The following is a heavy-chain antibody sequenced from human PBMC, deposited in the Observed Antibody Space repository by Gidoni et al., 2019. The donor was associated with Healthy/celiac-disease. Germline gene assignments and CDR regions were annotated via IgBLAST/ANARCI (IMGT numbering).Heavy chain of an antibody. Sequence: EVQLVESGGGLVKPGRSLRLSCTAAGFTFGDYAMSWFRQAPGKGLEWVGFIRSKAYGGTTEYAASVKGRFTISRDDSKSIAYLQMNSLKTEDTAVYYCTRVYSDYYYYGMDVWGQGTTVTVSS. CDR3: TRVYSDYYYYGMDV. V-gene: IGHV3-49*05. J-gene: IGHJ6*02. CDR2: IRSKAYGGTT. D-gene: IGHD2-15*01. CDR1: GFTFGDYA.